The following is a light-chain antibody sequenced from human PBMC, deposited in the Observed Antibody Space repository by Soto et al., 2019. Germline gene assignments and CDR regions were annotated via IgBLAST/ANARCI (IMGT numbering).Light chain of an antibody. CDR2: GAS. V-gene: IGKV3-20*01. J-gene: IGKJ1*01. CDR3: QQYGSSPPWT. CDR1: QSVSSSY. Sequence: IVLRHSPGTLSLSPLERATLSFMAIQSVSSSYLAWYQQKPGQAPRLLIYGASSRATGIPDRFSGSGSGTDFTLTISRLEPEDFAVYYCQQYGSSPPWTFGQGTKVDIK.